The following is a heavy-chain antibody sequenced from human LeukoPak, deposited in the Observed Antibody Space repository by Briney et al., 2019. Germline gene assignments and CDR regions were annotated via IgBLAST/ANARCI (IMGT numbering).Heavy chain of an antibody. D-gene: IGHD2-21*01. J-gene: IGHJ3*02. V-gene: IGHV4-34*01. CDR3: ARAFCEAGEAWPEGFDI. CDR1: GGSFSGYY. CDR2: INHSGST. Sequence: PSETLSLTCAVYGGSFSGYYWSWIRQPPGKGLEWIGEINHSGSTNYNPSLKSRVTISVDTSKNQFSLKLSSVTAADTAVYYCARAFCEAGEAWPEGFDIWGQGTMVTVSS.